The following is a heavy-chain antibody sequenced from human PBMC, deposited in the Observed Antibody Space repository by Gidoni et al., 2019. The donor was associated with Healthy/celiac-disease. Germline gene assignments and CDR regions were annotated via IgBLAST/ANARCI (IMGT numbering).Heavy chain of an antibody. V-gene: IGHV4-38-2*02. CDR3: ARAPRGELLPFDY. Sequence: QVQLQESGPGLVKPSETLSLTCTVSGYSISSGYHWGWLRQPPGKGLEWIGSIYHSGSTYYNPSLKSRVTISVDTSKNQFSLKLSSVTAADTAVYYCARAPRGELLPFDYWGQGTLVTVSS. CDR2: IYHSGST. CDR1: GYSISSGYH. D-gene: IGHD1-26*01. J-gene: IGHJ4*02.